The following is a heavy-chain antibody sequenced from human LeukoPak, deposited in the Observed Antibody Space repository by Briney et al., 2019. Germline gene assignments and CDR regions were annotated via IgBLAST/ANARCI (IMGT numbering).Heavy chain of an antibody. CDR1: GFTFSNYA. CDR2: ISGSGGST. Sequence: PGGSLRLSCAASGFTFSNYAMSWVRQAPGKGLERVSAISGSGGSTYYADSVKGRFTISRDNSKNTLYLQMNSLRAEDTAVYYCAKRRGSGSYYKVFDYWGQGTLVTVSS. J-gene: IGHJ4*02. V-gene: IGHV3-23*01. CDR3: AKRRGSGSYYKVFDY. D-gene: IGHD3-10*01.